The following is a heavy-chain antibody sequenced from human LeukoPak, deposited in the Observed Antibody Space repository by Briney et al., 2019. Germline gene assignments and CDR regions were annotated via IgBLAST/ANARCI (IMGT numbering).Heavy chain of an antibody. CDR3: ARDYGGSSPFDY. J-gene: IGHJ4*02. CDR1: GFTFSSYS. V-gene: IGHV3-21*01. D-gene: IGHD4-23*01. Sequence: PGGSLRLSCAASGFTFSSYSMNWVRQAPGKGLEWVSSISSSSSYIYYADSVKGRFTISRDNAKNSLYMQMNSLRAEDTAVYYCARDYGGSSPFDYWGQGTLVTVSS. CDR2: ISSSSSYI.